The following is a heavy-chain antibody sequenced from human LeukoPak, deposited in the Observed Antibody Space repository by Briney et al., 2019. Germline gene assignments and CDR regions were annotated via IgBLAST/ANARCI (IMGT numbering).Heavy chain of an antibody. D-gene: IGHD6-6*01. CDR1: GGTFSSYA. V-gene: IGHV1-69*05. Sequence: ASVKVSCKASGGTFSSYAISWVRQAPGQGLEWVGRIIPIFGAGNYAQKFQGRVTITTDASASTAYMELSSLRSEDTAVYYCARDLLLLEYSSSSDGAYYYYMDVWGKGTTVTVSS. CDR3: ARDLLLLEYSSSSDGAYYYYMDV. CDR2: IIPIFGAG. J-gene: IGHJ6*03.